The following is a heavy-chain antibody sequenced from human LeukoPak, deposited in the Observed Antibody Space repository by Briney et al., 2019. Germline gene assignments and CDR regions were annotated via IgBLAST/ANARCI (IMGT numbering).Heavy chain of an antibody. CDR3: AKTRYYYDSSGYHDAFDI. J-gene: IGHJ3*02. CDR2: INHSGST. Sequence: SETLSLTCTISGGSVSDYYWSWIRQSPGKGLEWIGEINHSGSTNYNPSLKSRVTISVDTSENQFSLKLSSVTAADTAVYYCAKTRYYYDSSGYHDAFDIWGQGTMVTVSS. CDR1: GGSVSDYY. V-gene: IGHV4-34*01. D-gene: IGHD3-22*01.